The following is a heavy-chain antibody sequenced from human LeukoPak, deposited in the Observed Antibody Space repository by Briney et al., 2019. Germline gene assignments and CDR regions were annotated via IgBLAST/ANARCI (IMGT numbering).Heavy chain of an antibody. V-gene: IGHV3-7*01. CDR2: INPDGSET. J-gene: IGHJ6*02. CDR3: RTSPARGGMDA. Sequence: GGSLRLSCAASGFSFSNSWMSWVRQAPGQGLEWVANINPDGSETSYVDSVKGRFTISRDNAKNSLFLQMNSLRVDDTAMYYCRTSPARGGMDAWAQGTTVTVSS. D-gene: IGHD2-2*01. CDR1: GFSFSNSW.